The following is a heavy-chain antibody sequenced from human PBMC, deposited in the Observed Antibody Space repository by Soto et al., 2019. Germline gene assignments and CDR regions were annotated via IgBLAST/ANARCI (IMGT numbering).Heavy chain of an antibody. CDR1: GGSLSDSNW. CDR3: ARFTGPYCFDS. Sequence: QMQLQESGPGLVKPSGTLSLTCAFSGGSLSDSNWWSWVRQPPGTGLEWIGEISHTGCTNYNPSPQSRVTLSVDKSKNQFSLNLKSVTAADTVVYCCARFTGPYCFDSWGPGTLVTVAS. J-gene: IGHJ4*02. CDR2: ISHTGCT. D-gene: IGHD2-8*02. V-gene: IGHV4-4*01.